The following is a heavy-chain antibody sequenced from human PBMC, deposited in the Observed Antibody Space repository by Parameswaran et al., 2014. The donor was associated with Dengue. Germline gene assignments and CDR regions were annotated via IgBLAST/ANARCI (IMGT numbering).Heavy chain of an antibody. CDR2: ISWNSGSI. Sequence: WIRQPPGKGLEWVSGISWNSGSIGYADSVKGRSTISRDNAKNSLYLQMNSLRAEDTALYYCAKEVEGYCSSTSCYDHIYGMDVWGQGTTVTVSS. J-gene: IGHJ6*02. CDR3: AKEVEGYCSSTSCYDHIYGMDV. V-gene: IGHV3-9*01. D-gene: IGHD2-2*01.